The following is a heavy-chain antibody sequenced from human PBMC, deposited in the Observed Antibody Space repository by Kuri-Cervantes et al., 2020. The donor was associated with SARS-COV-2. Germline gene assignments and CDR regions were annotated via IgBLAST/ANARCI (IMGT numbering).Heavy chain of an antibody. V-gene: IGHV3-9*01. CDR2: VSWNSGSI. J-gene: IGHJ3*02. Sequence: GGSLRLSCAASGFTFEIFAMHWVRQAPGKGLEWVSGVSWNSGSIGYADSVRGRFTISRDNAKNSLHLQMSSLRPEDTALYFCAKEYNHDQNGVFDIRGQGTLVTVSS. D-gene: IGHD1-1*01. CDR1: GFTFEIFA. CDR3: AKEYNHDQNGVFDI.